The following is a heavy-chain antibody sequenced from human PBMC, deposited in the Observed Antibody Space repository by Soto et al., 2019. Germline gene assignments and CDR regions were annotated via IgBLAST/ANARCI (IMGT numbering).Heavy chain of an antibody. Sequence: AGGSLRLSCAASDFSLSPYWMHWVRQVPGRGLEWVARLSSDGFGAAYADSVKGRFFISRDIARNTLSLQMNSLRADDTAVYYCARDLGGPDYWGRGTSVTVPQ. V-gene: IGHV3-74*03. CDR2: LSSDGFGA. J-gene: IGHJ4*02. D-gene: IGHD3-16*01. CDR1: DFSLSPYW. CDR3: ARDLGGPDY.